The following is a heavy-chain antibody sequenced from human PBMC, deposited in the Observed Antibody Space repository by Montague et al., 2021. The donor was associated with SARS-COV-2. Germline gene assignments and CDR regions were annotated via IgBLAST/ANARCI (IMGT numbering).Heavy chain of an antibody. CDR2: ST. J-gene: IGHJ3*02. V-gene: IGHV4-59*01. CDR3: ARVRGYTIFGVVIISAFDI. D-gene: IGHD3-3*01. Sequence: STNYKLSLKSRGTISVETSKNQFSLKLSSVTAADKAVYYGARVRGYTIFGVVIISAFDIWGQGAMVTFSS.